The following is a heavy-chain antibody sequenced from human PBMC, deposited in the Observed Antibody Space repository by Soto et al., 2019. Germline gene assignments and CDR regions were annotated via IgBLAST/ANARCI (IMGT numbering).Heavy chain of an antibody. CDR1: GFTFSDYS. D-gene: IGHD6-19*01. CDR3: PRVPVAGVGYYFDY. CDR2: ISSSSSDI. Sequence: EVQLVESGGGLIKPGGSLRLYCAASGFTFSDYSMNWDRQAPGKGLEWVSSISSSSSDINYADSLKGRFTISRDNARNSLYLQMNSLRAEDTAVYYWPRVPVAGVGYYFDYWGQGTLVTVSS. J-gene: IGHJ4*02. V-gene: IGHV3-21*01.